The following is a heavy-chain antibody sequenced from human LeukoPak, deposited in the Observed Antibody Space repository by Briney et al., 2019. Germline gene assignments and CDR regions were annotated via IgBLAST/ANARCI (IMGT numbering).Heavy chain of an antibody. CDR2: IIPILGIA. CDR3: ARDDPISGSSVWSY. Sequence: PEASVKVSCKASGGTFSSYAISWVRQAPGQGLEWMGRIIPILGIANYAQKFQGRVTITADKSTSTACMELSSLRSEGTAVYYCARDDPISGSSVWSYWGQGTLVTVSS. D-gene: IGHD1-26*01. J-gene: IGHJ4*02. CDR1: GGTFSSYA. V-gene: IGHV1-69*04.